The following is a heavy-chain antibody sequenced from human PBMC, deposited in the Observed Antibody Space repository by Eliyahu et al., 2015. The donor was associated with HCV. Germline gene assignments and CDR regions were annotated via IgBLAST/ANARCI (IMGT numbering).Heavy chain of an antibody. CDR3: ARGNTSYGNFDS. V-gene: IGHV3-74*01. J-gene: IGHJ4*02. CDR1: GXTLRGYX. CDR2: IFTDGSST. D-gene: IGHD4-17*01. Sequence: EVQLVESXGGLVQPGGSLRLSCAASGXTLRGYXMHXVRQXPGKGLVWVARIFTDGSSTYYADSVKGRFTISRDNDKNTLYVQMNSLRVEDTAVYYCARGNTSYGNFDSWGQGTLVTVSS.